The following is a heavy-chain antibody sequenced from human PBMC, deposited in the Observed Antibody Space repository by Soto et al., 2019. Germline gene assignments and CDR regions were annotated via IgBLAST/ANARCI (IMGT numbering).Heavy chain of an antibody. D-gene: IGHD2-21*01. V-gene: IGHV3-21*01. CDR3: ASWTYSRYAFDI. CDR1: GFPFIRYN. Sequence: PGGSLRLSCVGSGFPFIRYNMNWVRQAPGKGLEWVSSISYRSNYIYYADSVKGRFTISRDNAKNSLYLQMNSLRAEDTAVYYCASWTYSRYAFDIWGQGTMVTVSS. CDR2: ISYRSNYI. J-gene: IGHJ3*02.